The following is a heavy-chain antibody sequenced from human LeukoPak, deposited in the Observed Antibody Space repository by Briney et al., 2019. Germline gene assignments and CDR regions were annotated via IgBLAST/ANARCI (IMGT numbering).Heavy chain of an antibody. CDR1: GGSFSGYY. V-gene: IGHV4-34*01. D-gene: IGHD3-3*01. CDR3: ARGRPYYDFWSGYQILFDY. J-gene: IGHJ4*02. Sequence: SETLSLTCAVYGGSFSGYYWSWIRQPPGKGLEWIGEINHSGSTNYNPSLKSRVTISVDTSKNQFSLKLSSVTAADTALYYCARGRPYYDFWSGYQILFDYWGQGTLVTVSS. CDR2: INHSGST.